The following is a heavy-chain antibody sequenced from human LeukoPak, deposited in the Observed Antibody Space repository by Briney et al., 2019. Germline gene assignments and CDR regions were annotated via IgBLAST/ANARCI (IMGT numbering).Heavy chain of an antibody. CDR3: ARDNVVVTATGDGYNIGGIDY. Sequence: SETLSLTCAVSGGSISSSNWWSWVRQPPGKGLEWIGEIYHSGSTNYNPSLKSRVTISVDKSKNQFSLKLSSVTAADTAVYYCARDNVVVTATGDGYNIGGIDYWGQGTLVTVSS. D-gene: IGHD2-21*02. CDR1: GGSISSSNW. CDR2: IYHSGST. J-gene: IGHJ4*02. V-gene: IGHV4-4*02.